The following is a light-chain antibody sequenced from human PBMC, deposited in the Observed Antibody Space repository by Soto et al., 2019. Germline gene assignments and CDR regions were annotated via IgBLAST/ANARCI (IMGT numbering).Light chain of an antibody. Sequence: AIRMTQSPSSFSASTGDRVTITCRASQSISSYLNWYQQKPGKAPKLLIYDASTLARGVPSRFSGSGSGPEFTLTISNLQHDDFATYYCQQYGTFGQGTKVDIK. V-gene: IGKV1-8*01. CDR3: QQYGT. J-gene: IGKJ1*01. CDR2: DAS. CDR1: QSISSY.